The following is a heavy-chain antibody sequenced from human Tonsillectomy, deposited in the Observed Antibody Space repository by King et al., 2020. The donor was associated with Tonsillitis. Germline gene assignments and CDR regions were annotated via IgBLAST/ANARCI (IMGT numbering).Heavy chain of an antibody. CDR1: GGAFSKYA. D-gene: IGHD3-22*01. V-gene: IGHV1-69*01. Sequence: QLVQSGAEVKKPGSSVKVSCKASGGAFSKYAISWVRQAPGQRLEWMGGIIPPFGTAEYALRFQGRVTITADESTSTAYMELSSLTSEDSAVYYCARAHSSGYWAYNYYMDVWGKGTTVTVSS. J-gene: IGHJ6*03. CDR3: ARAHSSGYWAYNYYMDV. CDR2: IIPPFGTA.